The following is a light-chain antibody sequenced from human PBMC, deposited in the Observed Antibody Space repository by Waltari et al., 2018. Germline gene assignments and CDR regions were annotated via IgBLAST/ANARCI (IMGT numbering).Light chain of an antibody. CDR1: QDITTS. J-gene: IGKJ2*01. CDR3: QHYYILPYT. CDR2: DAS. Sequence: DIQMTQSPSSLSAAVGDRVTITCQATQDITTSLSWFQQKPGEPPQLLISDASTLQPGVPSRFTGTGSGTAFSFTITGLQPEDSATYYCQHYYILPYTFGRGTKLQIK. V-gene: IGKV1-33*01.